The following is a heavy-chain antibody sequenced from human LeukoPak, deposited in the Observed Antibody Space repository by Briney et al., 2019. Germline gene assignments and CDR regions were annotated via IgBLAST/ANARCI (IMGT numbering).Heavy chain of an antibody. Sequence: GGSLRLSCAASGFTFDDYAVHWVRQAPGKGLEWVSGISWDSGSIGYADSVKGRFTISRDNAKNSLYLQMNSLRAEDTALYYCAKAYYYESSGYPEWGQGTLVTVSS. J-gene: IGHJ4*02. CDR1: GFTFDDYA. V-gene: IGHV3-9*01. CDR3: AKAYYYESSGYPE. CDR2: ISWDSGSI. D-gene: IGHD3-22*01.